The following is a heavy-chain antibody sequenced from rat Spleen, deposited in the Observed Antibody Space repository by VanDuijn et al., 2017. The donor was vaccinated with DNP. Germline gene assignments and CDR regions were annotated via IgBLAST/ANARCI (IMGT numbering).Heavy chain of an antibody. Sequence: EVQLVESGGGLVQPGRSLKLSCGVSGFTFSNYYMAWVRQAATKGLEWVASISPSGSTTYYPDSVKGRFTISRDNAKSTLYLQMDSLRSEDTATYYCTTTHYFDGWFPFDYWGQGVMVTVSS. J-gene: IGHJ2*01. V-gene: IGHV5-27*01. CDR2: ISPSGSTT. D-gene: IGHD1-12*02. CDR1: GFTFSNYY. CDR3: TTTHYFDGWFPFDY.